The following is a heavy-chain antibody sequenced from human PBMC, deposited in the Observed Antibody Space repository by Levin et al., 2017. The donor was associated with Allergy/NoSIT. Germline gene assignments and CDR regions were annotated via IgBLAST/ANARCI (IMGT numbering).Heavy chain of an antibody. V-gene: IGHV1-18*01. J-gene: IGHJ5*02. CDR3: ARVFYFDSSGYYDP. Sequence: ASVKVSCKTSGFNFNLYGIIWVRQAPGQGLEWMGWISGHNGKTDYAQKFQGRVSMTTDTSTSTAYMELRNLRSDDTAMFYCARVFYFDSSGYYDPWSQGTLVTVSS. CDR1: GFNFNLYG. D-gene: IGHD3-22*01. CDR2: ISGHNGKT.